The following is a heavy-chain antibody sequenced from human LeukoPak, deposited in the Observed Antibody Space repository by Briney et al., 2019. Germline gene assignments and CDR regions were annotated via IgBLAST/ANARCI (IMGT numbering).Heavy chain of an antibody. CDR3: ARYCSSTSCSPRIYYFDY. CDR2: IYYSGST. CDR1: GGSLSSGDYY. J-gene: IGHJ4*02. D-gene: IGHD2-2*01. Sequence: PSQTLSLTCTVSGGSLSSGDYYWSWIRQPPGKGLEWIGYIYYSGSTYYNPSLKSRVTISVDTSKNQFSLKLSSVTAADTAVYYCARYCSSTSCSPRIYYFDYWGQGTLVTVSS. V-gene: IGHV4-30-4*01.